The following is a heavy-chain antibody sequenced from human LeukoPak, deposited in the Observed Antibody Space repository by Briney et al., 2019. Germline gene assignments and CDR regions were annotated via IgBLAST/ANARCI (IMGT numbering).Heavy chain of an antibody. D-gene: IGHD1-26*01. CDR2: IRYDGTNK. V-gene: IGHV3-30*02. Sequence: PGGSLRLSCAASGFIFNNYGIHWVRQAPGKGLEWVSFIRYDGTNKYYADSVKGRFTISRDNSKNALYLQMNSLRIEDTAVYYCAKDRIVGATYADYWGQGTLVTVSS. CDR3: AKDRIVGATYADY. CDR1: GFIFNNYG. J-gene: IGHJ4*02.